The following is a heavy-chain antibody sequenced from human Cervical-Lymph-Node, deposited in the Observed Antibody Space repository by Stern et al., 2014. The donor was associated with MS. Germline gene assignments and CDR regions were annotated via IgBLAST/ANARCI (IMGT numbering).Heavy chain of an antibody. CDR1: GYTFTDYA. D-gene: IGHD5-18*01. CDR2: INTDTGNS. Sequence: QVQLVESGSQLKTPGASVKVSCKASGYTFTDYAMNWVRQAPGQGLEWMGWINTDTGNSPYAKGVTGRFVFSLDTSVSTAYLQISSLKAEDTAVYYCARDFVDTAMVTRSDYFDCWGQGTLVSVSS. CDR3: ARDFVDTAMVTRSDYFDC. V-gene: IGHV7-4-1*02. J-gene: IGHJ4*02.